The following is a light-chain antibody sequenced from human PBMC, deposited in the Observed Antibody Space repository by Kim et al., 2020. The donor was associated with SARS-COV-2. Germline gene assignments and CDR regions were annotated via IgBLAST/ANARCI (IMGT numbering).Light chain of an antibody. V-gene: IGKV3-20*01. CDR1: KSVSSSY. CDR3: QQYGSSPPYT. Sequence: SPGERAILSCRASKSVSSSYLAWYQQKPGQAPRLLIYGASSRATGIPDRFSGSGSGTDFTLTISRLEPEDFAVYYCQQYGSSPPYTFGQGTKLEI. CDR2: GAS. J-gene: IGKJ2*01.